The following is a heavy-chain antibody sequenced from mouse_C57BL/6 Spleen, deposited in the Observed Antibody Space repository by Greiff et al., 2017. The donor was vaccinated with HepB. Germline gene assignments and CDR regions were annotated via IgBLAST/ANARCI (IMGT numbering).Heavy chain of an antibody. CDR2: INYDGSST. CDR1: GFTFSDYY. D-gene: IGHD2-2*01. Sequence: EVKLMESEGGLVQPGSSMKLSCTASGFTFSDYYMAWVRQVPEKGLEWVANINYDGSSTYYLDSLKSRFIISRDNAKNILYLQMSSLKSEDTATYYCARDTWLNYFDYWGQGTTLTVSS. V-gene: IGHV5-16*01. CDR3: ARDTWLNYFDY. J-gene: IGHJ2*01.